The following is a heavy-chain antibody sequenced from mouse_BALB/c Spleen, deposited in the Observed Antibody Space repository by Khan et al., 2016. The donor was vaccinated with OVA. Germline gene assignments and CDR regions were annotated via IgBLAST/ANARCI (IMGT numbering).Heavy chain of an antibody. V-gene: IGHV2-3*01. J-gene: IGHJ4*01. CDR2: IWGDGSK. D-gene: IGHD3-2*02. CDR1: GYALSSYG. Sequence: QVQLKESGPGLVAPSQSLSITCSVSGYALSSYGVSWISQPPGKGLEWLGRIWGDGSKNFHSAPRSRLIISKDNSKSHVFLKLNSLQTDDTATYSCARFTCSGYDRSAIANWGPGTTVTVSS. CDR3: ARFTCSGYDRSAIAN.